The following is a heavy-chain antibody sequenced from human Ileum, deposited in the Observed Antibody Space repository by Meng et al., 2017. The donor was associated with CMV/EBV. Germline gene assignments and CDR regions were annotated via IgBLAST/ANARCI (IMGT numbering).Heavy chain of an antibody. Sequence: DVQLVESGGGLVQPGGSLRLSRAASGFTFSDHFMDWVRQAPGKGLEWVGRTKNKVNNYATTYAASVRGRFTMSRDESSNSFYLQMNSLKTEDTAVYYCIVFRSGYPDWGQGTLVTVSS. D-gene: IGHD3-3*01. J-gene: IGHJ4*02. CDR2: TKNKVNNYAT. V-gene: IGHV3-72*01. CDR1: GFTFSDHF. CDR3: IVFRSGYPD.